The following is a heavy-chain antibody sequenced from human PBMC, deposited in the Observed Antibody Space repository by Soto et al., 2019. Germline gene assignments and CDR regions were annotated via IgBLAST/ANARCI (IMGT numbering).Heavy chain of an antibody. D-gene: IGHD2-15*01. CDR2: IYYSGST. J-gene: IGHJ5*02. CDR1: GGSISSGDYY. CDR3: ARQLQLLQGRWFDP. V-gene: IGHV4-30-4*01. Sequence: PSETLSLTCTVSGGSISSGDYYWSWIRQPPGKGLEWIGYIYYSGSTYYNPSLKSRVAISVDTSKNQFSLKLSSVTAADTAVYYCARQLQLLQGRWFDPWGQGTLVTVSS.